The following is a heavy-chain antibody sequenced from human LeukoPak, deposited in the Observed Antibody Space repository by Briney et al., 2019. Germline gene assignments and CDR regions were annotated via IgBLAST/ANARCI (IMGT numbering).Heavy chain of an antibody. CDR1: GFTFSSHA. J-gene: IGHJ4*02. D-gene: IGHD3-10*01. CDR2: ISDSGGDT. Sequence: GGSLRLSCAASGFTFSSHAMSWVRQAPGKGLEWVSSISDSGGDTYYADSVKGRFTISRDNSKNTLYLQMNSLRAEDTAVYYCAKDQAAEVPDYWGQGTLVTVSS. CDR3: AKDQAAEVPDY. V-gene: IGHV3-23*01.